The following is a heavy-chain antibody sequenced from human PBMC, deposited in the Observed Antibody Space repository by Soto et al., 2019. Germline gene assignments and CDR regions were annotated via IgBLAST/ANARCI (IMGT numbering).Heavy chain of an antibody. CDR3: AGGRDDYKGWYFDL. J-gene: IGHJ2*01. V-gene: IGHV4-59*01. CDR2: IYYSGSP. D-gene: IGHD4-4*01. CDR1: VGSISSYY. Sequence: ASETLSLTCTVSVGSISSYYWSWIRQPPGKGLEWIGYIYYSGSPNYSPSLESRVTISEDTSKNQFSLKLSSVTAEDTAIYYCAGGRDDYKGWYFDLWGRGTLVTVSS.